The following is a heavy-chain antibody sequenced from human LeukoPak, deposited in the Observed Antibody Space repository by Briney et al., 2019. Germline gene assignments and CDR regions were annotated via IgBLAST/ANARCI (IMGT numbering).Heavy chain of an antibody. CDR1: GGSISSSSYY. CDR2: INHSGST. J-gene: IGHJ4*02. V-gene: IGHV4-39*07. D-gene: IGHD4-17*01. Sequence: SETLSLTCTVSGGSISSSSYYWGWIRQPPGKGLEWIGEINHSGSTNYNPSLKSRVTISVDTSKNQFSLKLSSVTAADTAVYYCARGGYGVNRYWGQGTLVTVSS. CDR3: ARGGYGVNRY.